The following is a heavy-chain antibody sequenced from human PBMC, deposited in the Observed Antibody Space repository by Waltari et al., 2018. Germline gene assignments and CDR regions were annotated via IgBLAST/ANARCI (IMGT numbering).Heavy chain of an antibody. D-gene: IGHD3-16*01. CDR3: ARVGNDYGALDY. CDR1: GFTFSRCE. CDR2: IRLTGSTT. J-gene: IGHJ4*02. V-gene: IGHV3-48*03. Sequence: EVQLEESGGGLVQPGGSLRLSCGASGFTFSRCEVNWVRLAQGKGLEWVSYIRLTGSTTYYADSVKGRFSISRDNAKNSLYLQMNSLRAKDTAVYYCARVGNDYGALDYWGQGTLVTVSS.